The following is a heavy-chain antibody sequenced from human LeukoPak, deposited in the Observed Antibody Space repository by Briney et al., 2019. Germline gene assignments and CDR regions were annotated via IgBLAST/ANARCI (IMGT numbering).Heavy chain of an antibody. CDR2: ISWNSGSI. V-gene: IGHV3-9*01. CDR3: AKDGVAMYRSSWLDY. Sequence: GGSLRLSCAASGFTFDDYAMHWVRQAPGKGLEWVSGISWNSGSIGYADSVKGRFTISRDNAKNSLYLQMNSLRAEDTAFYCAKDGVAMYRSSWLDYWGQGTQVTVSS. CDR1: GFTFDDYA. D-gene: IGHD6-13*01. J-gene: IGHJ4*02.